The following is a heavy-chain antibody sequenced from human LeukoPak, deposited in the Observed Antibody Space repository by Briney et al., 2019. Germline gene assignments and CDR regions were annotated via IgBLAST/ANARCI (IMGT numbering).Heavy chain of an antibody. V-gene: IGHV4-59*01. CDR3: AREYSSGWLDY. Sequence: PSETLSLTCTVSGGSISSYYWSWIRQPPGKGLEWIGYIYYSGSTNYNPSLKSRVTISVDTSKNQFSLKLSSVTAADTAVYYCAREYSSGWLDYWGQETLVTVSS. D-gene: IGHD6-19*01. CDR2: IYYSGST. CDR1: GGSISSYY. J-gene: IGHJ4*02.